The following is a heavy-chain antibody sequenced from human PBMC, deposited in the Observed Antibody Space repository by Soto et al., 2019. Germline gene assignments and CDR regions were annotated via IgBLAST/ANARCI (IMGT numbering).Heavy chain of an antibody. CDR1: GFTFSTFA. Sequence: GGSLRLSCAASGFTFSTFAMSWVRQAPGKGMEWVSAISGSGGTTYNADSVKGRFTISRDNAKNSLYLQMNSLRAEDTAVYYCARDTVTTKYYFDYWGQGTLVTVSS. CDR2: ISGSGGTT. V-gene: IGHV3-23*01. J-gene: IGHJ4*02. D-gene: IGHD4-17*01. CDR3: ARDTVTTKYYFDY.